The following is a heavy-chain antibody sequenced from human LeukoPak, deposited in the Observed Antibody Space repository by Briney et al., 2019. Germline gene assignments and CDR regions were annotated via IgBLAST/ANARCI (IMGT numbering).Heavy chain of an antibody. CDR3: ARECMTTVTTGYFHD. Sequence: GGSLRLSCAASGFTFSSNYMSWVRQAPGEGLVWVSVIYSGGSTFYADSVMGRFTVSRDNSKNTLYLQMNSLRAEDTAVYYCARECMTTVTTGYFHDWGQGTLVTVSS. CDR2: IYSGGST. J-gene: IGHJ4*02. CDR1: GFTFSSNY. V-gene: IGHV3-53*01. D-gene: IGHD4-17*01.